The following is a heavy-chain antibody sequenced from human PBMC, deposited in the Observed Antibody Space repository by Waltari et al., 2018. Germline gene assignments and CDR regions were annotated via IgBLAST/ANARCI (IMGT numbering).Heavy chain of an antibody. CDR1: GFIFSVRT. Sequence: EVRLVESGGGLVRPGGSLRLSCATSGFIFSVRTMAWVRQAPGKGLEGVSSISSRSHYIYYAEAVRGRFTISRDNARNSVYLQMDSLRVGDTALYYCVSDLRESRYMNFYDQWGLGTLVTVSS. D-gene: IGHD3-9*01. CDR2: ISSRSHYI. CDR3: VSDLRESRYMNFYDQ. V-gene: IGHV3-21*02. J-gene: IGHJ4*02.